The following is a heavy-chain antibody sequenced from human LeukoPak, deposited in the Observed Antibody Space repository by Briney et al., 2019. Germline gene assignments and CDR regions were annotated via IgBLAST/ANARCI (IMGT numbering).Heavy chain of an antibody. D-gene: IGHD3-10*01. J-gene: IGHJ4*02. V-gene: IGHV4-31*03. Sequence: SQTLSLTCTVSGGSLSSGGYYWGWLRQHPGTGLEWVGYIYYSGSTYYNPSLKSRVTISVDTSKNQFSLKLSSVTAADTAVYYCARASPPRYYSPSFDYWGQGTLVTVSS. CDR2: IYYSGST. CDR3: ARASPPRYYSPSFDY. CDR1: GGSLSSGGYY.